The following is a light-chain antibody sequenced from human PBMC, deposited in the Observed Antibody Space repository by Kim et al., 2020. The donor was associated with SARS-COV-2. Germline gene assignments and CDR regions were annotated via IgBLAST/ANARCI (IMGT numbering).Light chain of an antibody. CDR1: QRISSY. CDR3: QQSFTTPLLT. V-gene: IGKV1-39*01. CDR2: AAS. J-gene: IGKJ4*01. Sequence: DIQMTQSPSSLSASVGDRVTITCRASQRISSYLNWYQQQPGKAPKLLNYAASSLQSGVPSRFSGSGSGTDFTLTISSLQPEDFATYYCQQSFTTPLLTFGGGTKVDIK.